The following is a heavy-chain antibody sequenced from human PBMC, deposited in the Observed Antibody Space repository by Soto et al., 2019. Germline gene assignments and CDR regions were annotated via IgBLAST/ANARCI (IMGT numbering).Heavy chain of an antibody. V-gene: IGHV4-59*01. Sequence: PSETLSLTCTVSGGSISSYYWSWIWQPPGKGLEWIGYIYYSGSTNYNPSLKSRVTISVDTSKNQFSLKLSSVTAADTAVYYCARRYSSEPTDAFDIWGQGTMVTVSS. CDR3: ARRYSSEPTDAFDI. CDR1: GGSISSYY. J-gene: IGHJ3*02. CDR2: IYYSGST. D-gene: IGHD6-19*01.